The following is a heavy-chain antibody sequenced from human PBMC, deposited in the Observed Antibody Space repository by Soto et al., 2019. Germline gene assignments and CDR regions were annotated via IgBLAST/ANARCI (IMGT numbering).Heavy chain of an antibody. V-gene: IGHV3-30*18. D-gene: IGHD6-19*01. Sequence: QVQLVESGGGVVQPGRSLRLSCAASGFTFSSYGMHWVRQAPGKGLEWVAVISYDGSNKYYADSVKGRFTISRDNSKNTLYLQMNSLRAEDTAVYYCAKSYSSGWYGGDAFDLWGQGTMVTVSS. CDR2: ISYDGSNK. CDR3: AKSYSSGWYGGDAFDL. CDR1: GFTFSSYG. J-gene: IGHJ3*01.